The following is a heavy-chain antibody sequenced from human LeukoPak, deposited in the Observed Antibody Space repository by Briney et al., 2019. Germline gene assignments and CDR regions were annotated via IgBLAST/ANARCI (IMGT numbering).Heavy chain of an antibody. V-gene: IGHV3-23*01. CDR1: GLSFSSFA. J-gene: IGHJ4*02. Sequence: PGGSLRLSCAASGLSFSSFAMSWVRQALARGLEWLSSMKGTGETIYADSVRGRCTLFRDGSRNTVYLQLNNLRVEDTAVYYCARASWASTADAVRWGQGTVVTVSS. D-gene: IGHD3-16*01. CDR3: ARASWASTADAVR. CDR2: MKGTGET.